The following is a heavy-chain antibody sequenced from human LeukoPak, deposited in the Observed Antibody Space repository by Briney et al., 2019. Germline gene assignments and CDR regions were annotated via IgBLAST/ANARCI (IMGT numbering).Heavy chain of an antibody. Sequence: SVKVSCKAFGGTFSSYAIRGVRQAPGQGLEWMGRIIPILGIANYSQKFQGRVTITADKSTSTAYMELSSLRSEDTAVYYCARGDGYNWGFYYFDYWGQGTLVTVSS. J-gene: IGHJ4*02. CDR2: IIPILGIA. CDR1: GGTFSSYA. CDR3: ARGDGYNWGFYYFDY. D-gene: IGHD5-24*01. V-gene: IGHV1-69*04.